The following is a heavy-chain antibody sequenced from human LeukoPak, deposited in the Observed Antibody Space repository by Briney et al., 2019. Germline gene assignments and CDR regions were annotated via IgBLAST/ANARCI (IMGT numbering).Heavy chain of an antibody. Sequence: PGGSLRLSCAASGFTFSSYWKSWVRQAPGKGLEWVANIKQDGSEKYYVDSVKGRFTISRDNAKNSLYLQMNSLRAEDMAVYYCARESYNFYNVDYWGQGTLVTVSS. CDR2: IKQDGSEK. J-gene: IGHJ4*02. D-gene: IGHD3-3*01. CDR1: GFTFSSYW. CDR3: ARESYNFYNVDY. V-gene: IGHV3-7*01.